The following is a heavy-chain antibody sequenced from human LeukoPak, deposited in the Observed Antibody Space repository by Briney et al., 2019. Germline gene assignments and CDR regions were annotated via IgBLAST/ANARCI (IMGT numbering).Heavy chain of an antibody. CDR3: ARDPSVAPLDY. J-gene: IGHJ4*02. CDR1: GFTFSSYW. Sequence: GGSLRLSCAAPGFTFSSYWMSWVRQAPGKGLEWVANIKQDGSEKYYVDSVKGRFTISRDNAKNSLYLQMNSLRAEDTAVYYCARDPSVAPLDYWGQGTLVTVSS. V-gene: IGHV3-7*01. D-gene: IGHD6-19*01. CDR2: IKQDGSEK.